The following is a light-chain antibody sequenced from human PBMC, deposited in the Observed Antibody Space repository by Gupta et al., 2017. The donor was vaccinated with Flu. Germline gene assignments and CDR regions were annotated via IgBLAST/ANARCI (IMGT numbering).Light chain of an antibody. CDR1: SIGTKS. CDR2: DDN. V-gene: IGLV3-21*02. J-gene: IGLJ3*02. CDR3: QVWDSGYDQSV. Sequence: LPTALPSLCGAPGQTARITCGGNSIGTKSVHWYQQKPGQAPVVVVHDDNDRPSGIPERFSGSNSGNTATLTITRVEAGDEADYYCQVWDSGYDQSVFGGGTQVSVL.